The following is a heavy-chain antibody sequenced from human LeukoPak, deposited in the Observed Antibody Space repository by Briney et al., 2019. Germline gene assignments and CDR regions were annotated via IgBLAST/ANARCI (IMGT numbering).Heavy chain of an antibody. V-gene: IGHV4-61*01. D-gene: IGHD6-13*01. Sequence: SETLSLTCTVSGGSVSSGSYYWSWIRQPPGKGLEWIGYIYYSGSTNYNPSLKSRVTISVDTSKNQFSLKLSSVTAADTAVYYCARGHSSSWYGYIYYWGQGTLVTVSS. CDR1: GGSVSSGSYY. J-gene: IGHJ4*02. CDR3: ARGHSSSWYGYIYY. CDR2: IYYSGST.